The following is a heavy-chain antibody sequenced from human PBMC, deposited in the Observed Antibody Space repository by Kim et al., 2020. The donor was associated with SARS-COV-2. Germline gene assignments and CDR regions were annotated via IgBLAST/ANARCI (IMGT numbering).Heavy chain of an antibody. J-gene: IGHJ3*01. CDR3: ARVSFGGSPAGGFTA. D-gene: IGHD2-15*01. V-gene: IGHV3-49*04. Sequence: GGSLRLSCVGSGLSFDDYSVSWVRQTPGKGLEWLAFISNKDTSEQIHYGASVAGRFTISKDDSANIAYLQMNSLKTEDTGVYFCARVSFGGSPAGGFTAWGKGTMVTVS. CDR2: ISNKDTSEQI. CDR1: GLSFDDYS.